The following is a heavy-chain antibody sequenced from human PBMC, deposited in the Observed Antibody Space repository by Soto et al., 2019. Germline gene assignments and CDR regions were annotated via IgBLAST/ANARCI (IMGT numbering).Heavy chain of an antibody. D-gene: IGHD1-1*01. J-gene: IGHJ5*02. CDR3: ESDRCGLDAYDWFDP. V-gene: IGHV1-18*01. CDR1: GYTFSRHG. Sequence: QVQLVQSGTEVKEPGASVMVSCKASGYTFSRHGITWVRQAPGQGLEWMGWISAYNGNTNYGQKFQGRVTMTTDTSTSTAYMEVRSLSSDDTAVYFCESDRCGLDAYDWFDPWGQGTLVTVSS. CDR2: ISAYNGNT.